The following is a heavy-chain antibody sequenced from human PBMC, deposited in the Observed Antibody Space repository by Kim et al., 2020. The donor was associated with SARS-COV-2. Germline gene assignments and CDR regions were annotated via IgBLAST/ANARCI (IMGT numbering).Heavy chain of an antibody. CDR2: WNSGSI. V-gene: IGHV3-9*01. J-gene: IGHJ4*02. Sequence: WNSGSIGYADSVKGRFTNSRDNAKNSLYLQMNSLRAEDTALYYCAKDSGDWGQGTLVTVSS. D-gene: IGHD1-26*01. CDR3: AKDSGD.